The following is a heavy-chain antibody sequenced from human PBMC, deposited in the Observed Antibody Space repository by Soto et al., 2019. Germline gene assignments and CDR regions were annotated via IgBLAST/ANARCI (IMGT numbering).Heavy chain of an antibody. Sequence: SETPSLTCTVSGGSISSSSYYWGWIRQPPGKGLEWIGSIYYSGSTYYNPSLKSRVTISVDTSKNQFSLKLSSVTAADTAVYYCARHTPYYYGSGSYDGMDVWGQGTTVTVSS. J-gene: IGHJ6*02. CDR1: GGSISSSSYY. CDR3: ARHTPYYYGSGSYDGMDV. CDR2: IYYSGST. V-gene: IGHV4-39*01. D-gene: IGHD3-10*01.